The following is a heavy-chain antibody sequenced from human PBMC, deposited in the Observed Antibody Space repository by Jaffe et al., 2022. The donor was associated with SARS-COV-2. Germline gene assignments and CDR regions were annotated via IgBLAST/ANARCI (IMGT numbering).Heavy chain of an antibody. CDR3: ARHVYGRGMAV. CDR2: IYDAGRV. CDR1: GGSLSNDY. J-gene: IGHJ6*02. V-gene: IGHV4-59*08. Sequence: QVQLQESGPGLVKPSETLSLTCSVSGGSLSNDYWAWIRQPPGKGLERVAIYDAGRVTYNPSLRGRATMSADTSGTQFSLRLTSLTAADTAVYYCARHVYGRGMAVWGQGTTVTVSS. D-gene: IGHD4-17*01.